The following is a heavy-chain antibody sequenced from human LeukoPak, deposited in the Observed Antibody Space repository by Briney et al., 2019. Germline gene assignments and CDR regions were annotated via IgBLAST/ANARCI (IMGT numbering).Heavy chain of an antibody. Sequence: GGSLRLSCAASGFTFSSYAMHWVRQAPGKGLEWVAVISYDGSNKYYADSEKGRFTITRDNSKNTLYLQMNSLRAEDTAVYYCAARYSGSYFYDYYYGMDVWGQGTTVTVSS. CDR1: GFTFSSYA. D-gene: IGHD1-26*01. V-gene: IGHV3-30*04. CDR2: ISYDGSNK. CDR3: AARYSGSYFYDYYYGMDV. J-gene: IGHJ6*02.